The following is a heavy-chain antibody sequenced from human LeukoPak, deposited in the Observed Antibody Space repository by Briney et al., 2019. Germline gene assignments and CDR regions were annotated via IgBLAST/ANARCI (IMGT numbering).Heavy chain of an antibody. CDR1: GGSISSYY. Sequence: PSETLSLTCTVSGGSISSYYWSWIRQPPGKGLEWIGYIYYSGSTNYNPSLKSRVTISVDRSKNQFSLKLSSVTAADTAVYYCARGEGVVPAAPWDYYYGMDVWGQGTTVTVSS. D-gene: IGHD2-2*01. CDR3: ARGEGVVPAAPWDYYYGMDV. J-gene: IGHJ6*02. V-gene: IGHV4-59*12. CDR2: IYYSGST.